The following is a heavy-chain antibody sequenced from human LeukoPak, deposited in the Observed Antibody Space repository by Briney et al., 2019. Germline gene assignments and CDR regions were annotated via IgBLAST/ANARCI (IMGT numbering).Heavy chain of an antibody. CDR3: AKVAGYCSSTSCAKYRYYFDY. J-gene: IGHJ4*02. D-gene: IGHD2-2*01. CDR1: GFPFSSYA. Sequence: GGSLRLSCAASGFPFSSYAMSWVRQAPGKGLGWVSAIIGSGGSTYYADSVKGRFTISRDNSKNTLYLQMNSLRAEDTAVYYCAKVAGYCSSTSCAKYRYYFDYWGQGTLVTVSS. V-gene: IGHV3-23*01. CDR2: IIGSGGST.